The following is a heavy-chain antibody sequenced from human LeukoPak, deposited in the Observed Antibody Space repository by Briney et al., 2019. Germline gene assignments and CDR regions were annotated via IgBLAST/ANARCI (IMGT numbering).Heavy chain of an antibody. CDR3: ARDTYADYVWDAFDI. J-gene: IGHJ3*02. CDR1: GYTFTSYY. V-gene: IGHV1-46*01. CDR2: INPSGGST. D-gene: IGHD4-17*01. Sequence: ASVKVSCKASGYTFTSYYMHWVRQAPGQGLEWMGIINPSGGSTSYAQKFQGRVTMTRDMSTSTVYMELSSLRSEDKAVYYCARDTYADYVWDAFDIWGQGTMVTVSS.